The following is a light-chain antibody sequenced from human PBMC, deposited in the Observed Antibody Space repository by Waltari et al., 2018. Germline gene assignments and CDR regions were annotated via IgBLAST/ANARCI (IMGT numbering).Light chain of an antibody. CDR3: SSYTSATIYV. V-gene: IGLV2-14*03. J-gene: IGLJ1*01. CDR1: SRHVGGYNF. Sequence: QSALTQPASVSGSPGQSITISCTGTSRHVGGYNFFSWYQQHPGKAPKLIIYDVTKRPSGVSNRFSGSKSGNTASLTISGLQTEDEADYYCSSYTSATIYVFGIGTKVVVL. CDR2: DVT.